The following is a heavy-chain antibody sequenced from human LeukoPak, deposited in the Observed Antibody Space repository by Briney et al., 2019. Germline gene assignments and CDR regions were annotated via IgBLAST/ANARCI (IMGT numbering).Heavy chain of an antibody. CDR1: GFTFSSYE. V-gene: IGHV3-48*03. CDR3: ARDHMGRLRWLQFNHYMDV. CDR2: ISSSSSTI. J-gene: IGHJ6*03. Sequence: QPGGSLRLSCAASGFTFSSYEMNWVRQAPGKGLEWVSYISSSSSTIYYADSVKGRFTISRDNAKNSLYLQMNSLRAEDTAVYYCARDHMGRLRWLQFNHYMDVWGKGTTVTVSS. D-gene: IGHD5-24*01.